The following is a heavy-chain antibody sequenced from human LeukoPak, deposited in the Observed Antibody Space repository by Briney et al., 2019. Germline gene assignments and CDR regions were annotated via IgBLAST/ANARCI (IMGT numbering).Heavy chain of an antibody. Sequence: GGSLRLSCAASGFTFSSYSMNWVRQAPGKGLEWVSSISSSSNYIYYADLVKGRFTISRDNAKNSLYLQMNSLRAEDTAVYYCARGGRYSGYDYGYWGQGTLVTVSS. CDR3: ARGGRYSGYDYGY. J-gene: IGHJ4*02. V-gene: IGHV3-21*01. D-gene: IGHD5-12*01. CDR1: GFTFSSYS. CDR2: ISSSSNYI.